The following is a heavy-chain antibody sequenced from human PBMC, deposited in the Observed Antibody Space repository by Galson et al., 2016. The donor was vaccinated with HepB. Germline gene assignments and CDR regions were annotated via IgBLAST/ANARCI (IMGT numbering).Heavy chain of an antibody. CDR3: ARGVTGTPYCDC. J-gene: IGHJ4*02. CDR2: LYKTGST. Sequence: SETLSLTCNISGGSISSYFWSWIRQPPGEGLEWIGYLYKTGSTNYSPSPKSRATVSVATSKNPFSLKLRPVTAADPAVYYCARGVTGTPYCDCWGQGALVTASS. D-gene: IGHD2-21*02. CDR1: GGSISSYF. V-gene: IGHV4-59*12.